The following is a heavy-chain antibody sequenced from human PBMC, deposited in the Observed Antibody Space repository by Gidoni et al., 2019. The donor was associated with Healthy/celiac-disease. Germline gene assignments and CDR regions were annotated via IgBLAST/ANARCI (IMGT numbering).Heavy chain of an antibody. CDR3: APTHCLAYCGGDCYSDCWFDP. V-gene: IGHV2-26*01. Sequence: QVTLKESGHVLVKPTETLTLTCTVPGFPPSNARMGVSWIRQPPGKALEWLAHIFSNDEKSYSTSLKSRLTISKDTSKSQVVLTMTNMDPVDTATYYCAPTHCLAYCGGDCYSDCWFDPWGQGTLVTVSS. CDR1: GFPPSNARMG. CDR2: IFSNDEK. J-gene: IGHJ5*02. D-gene: IGHD2-21*02.